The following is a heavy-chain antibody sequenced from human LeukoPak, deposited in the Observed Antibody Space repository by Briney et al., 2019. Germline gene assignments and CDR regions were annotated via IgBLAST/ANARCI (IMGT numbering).Heavy chain of an antibody. CDR2: ITSSGSFV. D-gene: IGHD1-14*01. V-gene: IGHV3-11*01. CDR3: ARDRALTTDDY. CDR1: GFTFSDYY. J-gene: IGHJ4*02. Sequence: GGSLRLSCTASGFTFSDYYMTWIRRTPGKGLEWISYITSSGSFVYYVDSVKGRFTTSRDNAKNSLYLQMNSLTVEDTAVYYCARDRALTTDDYWGQGTLVTVSS.